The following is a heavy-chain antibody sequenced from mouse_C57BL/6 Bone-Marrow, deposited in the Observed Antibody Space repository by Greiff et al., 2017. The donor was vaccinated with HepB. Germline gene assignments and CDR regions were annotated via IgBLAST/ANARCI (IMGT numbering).Heavy chain of an antibody. CDR3: ARSPPYYGSSYDWYFDV. Sequence: VQLQQSGPGLVQPSQSLSITCTVSGFSLTSYGVHWVRQSPGKGLEWLGVIWSGGSTDYNAAFISRLSISKDNSKSQVFFKMNSLQADDTAIYYCARSPPYYGSSYDWYFDVWGTGTTVTVSS. CDR1: GFSLTSYG. V-gene: IGHV2-2*01. J-gene: IGHJ1*03. D-gene: IGHD1-1*01. CDR2: IWSGGST.